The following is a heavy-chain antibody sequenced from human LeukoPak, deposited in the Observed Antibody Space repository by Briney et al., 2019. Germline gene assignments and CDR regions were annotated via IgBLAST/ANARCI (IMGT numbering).Heavy chain of an antibody. CDR1: GGTFSSYA. CDR2: IIPIFGTA. CDR3: ARSPTVVTPTHFDY. D-gene: IGHD4-23*01. Sequence: SVKVSCKASGGTFSSYAISWLRQAPGQGLGWWGGIIPIFGTANYAQKFQGRVTIIADESTSTGYMELSRLRSEDTAVYYCARSPTVVTPTHFDYWGQGTLVTVSS. V-gene: IGHV1-69*13. J-gene: IGHJ4*02.